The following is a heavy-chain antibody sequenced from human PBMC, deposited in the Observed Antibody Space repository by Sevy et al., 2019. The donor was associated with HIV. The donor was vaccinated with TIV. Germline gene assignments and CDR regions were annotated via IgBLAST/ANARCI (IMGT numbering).Heavy chain of an antibody. D-gene: IGHD4-17*01. CDR2: ISDDGSNK. V-gene: IGHV3-30-3*01. Sequence: GGSLRLSCAASGFTFSGYAMHWVRQTPGEGLEWVAVISDDGSNKCYADSVKGRFTISRDYSKNTLFLQMNGLKAEDTAVYYCARAGDYGDYHFDYWGQGTLVTVSS. CDR1: GFTFSGYA. J-gene: IGHJ4*02. CDR3: ARAGDYGDYHFDY.